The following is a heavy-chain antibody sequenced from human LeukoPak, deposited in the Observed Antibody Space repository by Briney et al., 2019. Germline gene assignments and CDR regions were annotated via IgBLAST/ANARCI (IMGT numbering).Heavy chain of an antibody. V-gene: IGHV1-18*01. D-gene: IGHD6-19*01. CDR2: ISAYNGNT. J-gene: IGHJ4*02. Sequence: GASVKVSCKASGYTFTSYGISWVRQAPGQGLEWMGWISAYNGNTNYAQKLQGRVTMTTDTSTNTAYMELRCLRSDDTAVYYCARSSSGWQDDYWGQGTLVTVSS. CDR1: GYTFTSYG. CDR3: ARSSSGWQDDY.